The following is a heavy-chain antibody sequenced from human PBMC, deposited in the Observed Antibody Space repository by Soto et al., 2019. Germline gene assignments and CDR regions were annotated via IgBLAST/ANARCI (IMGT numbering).Heavy chain of an antibody. CDR3: AVGWLVHGGDAFDI. J-gene: IGHJ3*02. CDR1: GGSFSGYY. CDR2: INHSGST. V-gene: IGHV4-34*01. D-gene: IGHD6-19*01. Sequence: PSETLSLTCAVYGGSFSGYYWSWIRQPPGKGLEWIGEINHSGSTNYNPSLKSRVTISVDTSKNQFSLKLSSVTAADTAVYYCAVGWLVHGGDAFDIWGQGTMVTVSS.